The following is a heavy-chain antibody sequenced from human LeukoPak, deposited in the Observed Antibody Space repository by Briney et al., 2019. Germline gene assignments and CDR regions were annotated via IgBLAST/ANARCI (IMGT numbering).Heavy chain of an antibody. CDR1: GFTFSSYS. J-gene: IGHJ4*02. CDR2: ISSSSSTI. D-gene: IGHD5-12*01. Sequence: PGGSLRLSCAASGFTFSSYSMNWVRQAPGKGLGWVSYISSSSSTIYYADSVKGRFTISRDNAKNSLYLQMNSLRAEDTAVYYCARAVGSSGCDYWGQGTLVTVSS. V-gene: IGHV3-48*01. CDR3: ARAVGSSGCDY.